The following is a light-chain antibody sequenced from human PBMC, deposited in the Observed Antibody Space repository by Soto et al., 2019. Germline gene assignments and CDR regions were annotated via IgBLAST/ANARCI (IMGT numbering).Light chain of an antibody. CDR3: QQYYSYPWT. J-gene: IGKJ1*01. CDR2: AAS. Sequence: AIRMTQSPSSLSASTGDRVTITCRASQGISSYLAWYQQKPGKAPKLLIYAASTLQSGVPSRFSGSGSGTDFTLTISCLQSDDFAAYYCQQYYSYPWTFGLWTKVEIK. CDR1: QGISSY. V-gene: IGKV1-8*01.